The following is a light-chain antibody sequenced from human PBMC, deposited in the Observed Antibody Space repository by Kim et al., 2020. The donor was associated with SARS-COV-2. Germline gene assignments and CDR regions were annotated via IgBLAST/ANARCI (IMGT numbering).Light chain of an antibody. CDR3: NSRDSNDNVV. CDR2: GKN. J-gene: IGLJ2*01. CDR1: SLRSYY. V-gene: IGLV3-19*01. Sequence: VALGQTVRIKSQGDSLRSYYATGYQQKPGQAQILVIYGKNNRPSGIPDRFSGSSSGNTASLTITGTQAGDEADYYCNSRDSNDNVVFGGGTQLTVL.